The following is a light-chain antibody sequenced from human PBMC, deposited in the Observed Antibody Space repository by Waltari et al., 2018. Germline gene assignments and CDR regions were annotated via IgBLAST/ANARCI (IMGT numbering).Light chain of an antibody. J-gene: IGKJ1*01. Sequence: EIVLTQSPGTLSLSPGERATLSCRASQSVGRYLAWYQQKPGQAPRLLIYGASSRATGIPDRFSGSGSGTDFCLTISRLEPEDFAVYYCQNHERLPAVFGQGTKVEIK. CDR2: GAS. V-gene: IGKV3-20*01. CDR1: QSVGRY. CDR3: QNHERLPAV.